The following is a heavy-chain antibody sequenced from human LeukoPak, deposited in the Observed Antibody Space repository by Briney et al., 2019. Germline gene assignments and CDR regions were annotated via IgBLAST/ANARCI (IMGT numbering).Heavy chain of an antibody. CDR3: AKDIGVDGSFFSNDY. CDR2: IYSGGTT. D-gene: IGHD1-26*01. V-gene: IGHV3-66*01. J-gene: IGHJ4*02. CDR1: GFTVSSNY. Sequence: GGSLRLSCAASGFTVSSNYMSWVRQAPGKGLEWVSVIYSGGTTYYADSVKGRFTISRDNSKKTLYLQMNSLRAEDTAIYYCAKDIGVDGSFFSNDYWGQGTLVTVSS.